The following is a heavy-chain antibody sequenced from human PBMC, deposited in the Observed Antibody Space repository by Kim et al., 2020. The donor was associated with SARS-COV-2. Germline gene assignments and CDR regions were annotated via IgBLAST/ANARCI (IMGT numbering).Heavy chain of an antibody. Sequence: SETLSLTCTVSGGSISSSSYYWGWIRQPPGKGLEWIGSIYYSGSTYYNPSLKSRVTISVDTSKNQFSLKLSSVTAADTAVYYCARAPSSGYDSSYFDYWGQGTLVTVSS. CDR2: IYYSGST. CDR3: ARAPSSGYDSSYFDY. CDR1: GGSISSSSYY. D-gene: IGHD5-12*01. J-gene: IGHJ4*02. V-gene: IGHV4-39*07.